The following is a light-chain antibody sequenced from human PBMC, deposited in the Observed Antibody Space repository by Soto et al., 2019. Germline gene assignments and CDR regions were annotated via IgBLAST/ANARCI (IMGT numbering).Light chain of an antibody. V-gene: IGKV1-6*01. CDR2: DGL. CDR1: QDISNN. CDR3: LQDYDSPWT. Sequence: AIQMTQDPPSLAASVGDRVTITCRASQDISNNLGWYQQKPGKAPSLQLYDGLALRSGVPSRFGGRRSGSDVPLTIRGLQPEDIGTYYCLQDYDSPWTFGRGTNVEIK. J-gene: IGKJ1*01.